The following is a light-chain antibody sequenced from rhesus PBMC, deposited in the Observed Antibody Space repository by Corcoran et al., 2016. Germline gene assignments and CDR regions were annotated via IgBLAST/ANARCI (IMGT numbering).Light chain of an antibody. CDR2: GAS. J-gene: IGKJ4*01. Sequence: EIVLTQSPPTVSLSPGERATLSCRASQSVNLNLAWYQQKSGQAPSLLIYGASNRATGTPARFSGRGSGTDFTLTLSSLKPDDFAFYYCQQYNNWPLTFGGGTKVEIK. CDR3: QQYNNWPLT. V-gene: IGKV3-42*03. CDR1: QSVNLN.